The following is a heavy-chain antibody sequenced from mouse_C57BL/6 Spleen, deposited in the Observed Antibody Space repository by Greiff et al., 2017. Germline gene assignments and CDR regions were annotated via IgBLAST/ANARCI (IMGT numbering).Heavy chain of an antibody. D-gene: IGHD2-3*01. CDR1: GYTFTDYE. J-gene: IGHJ3*01. CDR2: IDPETGGT. CDR3: TRVPRWGDVLAY. V-gene: IGHV1-15*01. Sequence: QVQLKQSGAELVRPGASVTLSCKASGYTFTDYEMHWVKQTPVHGLEWIGAIDPETGGTAYNQKFNGKAILTADKSSSTAYMELRSLTSEDSAVYYCTRVPRWGDVLAYWGQGTLVTVSA.